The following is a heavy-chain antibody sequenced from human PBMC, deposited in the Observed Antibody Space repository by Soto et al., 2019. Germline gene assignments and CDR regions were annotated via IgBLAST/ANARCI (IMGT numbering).Heavy chain of an antibody. V-gene: IGHV3-64D*08. Sequence: PGGSLRLSCSASGFTFSSYAMHWVRQAPGKGLEYVSAISSNGGSTYYADSVKGRFTISRDNSKNTLYLQMSSLRAEDTAVYYCVKVTTMVRGVTDFDYRGQGTLVTVSS. CDR2: ISSNGGST. J-gene: IGHJ4*02. CDR1: GFTFSSYA. CDR3: VKVTTMVRGVTDFDY. D-gene: IGHD3-10*01.